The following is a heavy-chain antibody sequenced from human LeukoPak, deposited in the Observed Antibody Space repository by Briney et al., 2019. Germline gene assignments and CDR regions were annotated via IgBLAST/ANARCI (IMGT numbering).Heavy chain of an antibody. CDR3: TTDGGIVVVPAATPHWFDP. D-gene: IGHD2-2*01. CDR2: IKSKTDGGTT. J-gene: IGHJ5*02. Sequence: GGSLRLSCAASGFTFSSYAMSWVRQAPGKGLEWVGRIKSKTDGGTTDYAAPVKGRFTISRDDSKNTLYLQMNSLKTEDTAVYYCTTDGGIVVVPAATPHWFDPWGQGTLVTVSS. V-gene: IGHV3-15*01. CDR1: GFTFSSYA.